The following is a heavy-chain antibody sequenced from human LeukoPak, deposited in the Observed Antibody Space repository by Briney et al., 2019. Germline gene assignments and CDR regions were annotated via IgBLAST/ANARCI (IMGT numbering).Heavy chain of an antibody. V-gene: IGHV4-59*01. Sequence: PSETLSLTCSVSGGSISRYYWTWIRQPPGKGLEWVGYIYYSGSTNYNASFKSRGSISVDTSKNQFSLKLTSVTAADTAVYYCARGSDFYYGSGSSYIVYFYMDVWGKGTTVTISS. CDR2: IYYSGST. J-gene: IGHJ6*03. CDR3: ARGSDFYYGSGSSYIVYFYMDV. D-gene: IGHD3-10*01. CDR1: GGSISRYY.